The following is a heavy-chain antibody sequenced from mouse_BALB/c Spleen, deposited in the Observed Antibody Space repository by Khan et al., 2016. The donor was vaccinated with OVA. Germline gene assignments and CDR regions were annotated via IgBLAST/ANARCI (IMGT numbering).Heavy chain of an antibody. CDR1: GFSLTSYG. D-gene: IGHD2-3*01. Sequence: QVQLKQSGPGLVAPSQSLSITCTVSGFSLTSYGIHWVRQPPGKGLEWLVVIWSDGSTNYNSVLKSRLSIRQDNSKSQVFLKMNSLQTDDTAIYYCARWFDGYSSLYAIDYWGQGTSVTVSS. CDR2: IWSDGST. V-gene: IGHV2-6*02. CDR3: ARWFDGYSSLYAIDY. J-gene: IGHJ4*01.